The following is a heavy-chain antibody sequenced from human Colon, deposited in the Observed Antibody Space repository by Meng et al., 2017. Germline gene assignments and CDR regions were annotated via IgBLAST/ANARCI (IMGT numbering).Heavy chain of an antibody. CDR1: GFTLSDYP. D-gene: IGHD3-10*01. Sequence: GGSLRLSCAASGFTLSDYPMHWVRQAPGKGLEWVAVISYDGGTELYADSVKGRFTISRDDSKNTLYLQMNSLKTEDTAVYYCTTQPDVLLWFGELLTNDYWGQGTLVTVSS. V-gene: IGHV3-30*07. CDR2: ISYDGGTE. J-gene: IGHJ4*02. CDR3: TTQPDVLLWFGELLTNDY.